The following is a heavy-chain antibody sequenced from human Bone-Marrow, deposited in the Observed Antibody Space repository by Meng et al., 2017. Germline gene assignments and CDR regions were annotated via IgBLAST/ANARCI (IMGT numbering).Heavy chain of an antibody. CDR3: AREGRSHQVGVSVY. CDR1: GGSISSGDYY. J-gene: IGHJ4*02. CDR2: IYNSGST. Sequence: QVQLQESGPGLVKPSQTLSLTCTVSGGSISSGDYYWSWIRQPPGKGLEWIGYIYNSGSTYYSPSLKSRVTISVDTSKNQFSLKLRFVTAADTAVYYCAREGRSHQVGVSVYWGQGTLVTVSS. D-gene: IGHD2-21*01. V-gene: IGHV4-30-4*01.